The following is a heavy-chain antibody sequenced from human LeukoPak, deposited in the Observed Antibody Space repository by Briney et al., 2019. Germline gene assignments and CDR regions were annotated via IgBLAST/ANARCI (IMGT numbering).Heavy chain of an antibody. CDR1: GGPISSGGYY. J-gene: IGHJ4*02. D-gene: IGHD6-19*01. Sequence: PSQTLSLTCTVSGGPISSGGYYWSWIRQHPGKGLGWIGYIYYSGSTYYNPSLKSRVTISVDTSKNQFSLKLSSVTAADTAVYYCAAQYSSGYPDYWGQGTLVTVSS. CDR2: IYYSGST. V-gene: IGHV4-31*03. CDR3: AAQYSSGYPDY.